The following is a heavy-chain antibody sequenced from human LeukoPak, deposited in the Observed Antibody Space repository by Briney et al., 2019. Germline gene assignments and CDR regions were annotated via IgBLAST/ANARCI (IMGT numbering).Heavy chain of an antibody. CDR3: ARDPKGNYYGSGSFDY. D-gene: IGHD3-10*01. CDR1: GGSISSYY. V-gene: IGHV4-59*12. CDR2: IYYSGST. J-gene: IGHJ4*02. Sequence: SETLSLTCTVSGGSISSYYWSWIRQPPGKGLEWIGYIYYSGSTNYNPSLKSRVTISVDTSKNQFSLKLSSVTAADTAVYYCARDPKGNYYGSGSFDYWGQGTLVTVSS.